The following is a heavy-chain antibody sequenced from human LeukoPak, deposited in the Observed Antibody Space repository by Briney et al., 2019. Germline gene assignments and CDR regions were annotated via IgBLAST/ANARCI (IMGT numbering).Heavy chain of an antibody. CDR3: ARGVAPAARGFTAIDY. D-gene: IGHD2-2*01. Sequence: ASVKVSCKASGYTFTGYYMHWVRQAPGQGLEWMGWINPNSGGTNYAQKFRGRVTMTRDTSISTAYMELSRLRSDDTAVYYCARGVAPAARGFTAIDYWGQGTLVTVSS. CDR2: INPNSGGT. CDR1: GYTFTGYY. V-gene: IGHV1-2*02. J-gene: IGHJ4*02.